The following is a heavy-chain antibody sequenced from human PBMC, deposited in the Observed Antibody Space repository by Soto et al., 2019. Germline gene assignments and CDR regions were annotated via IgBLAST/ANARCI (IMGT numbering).Heavy chain of an antibody. V-gene: IGHV3-11*06. CDR3: ARVVDFWSGSRKNWFDP. CDR2: ISSSSSYT. J-gene: IGHJ5*02. Sequence: PGGSLRLSCAASGFTFSDYYMSWIRQAPGKGLEWVSYISSSSSYTNYADSVKGRFTISRDNAKNSLYLQMNSLRAEDTAVYYCARVVDFWSGSRKNWFDPWGQGTLVTVSS. D-gene: IGHD3-3*01. CDR1: GFTFSDYY.